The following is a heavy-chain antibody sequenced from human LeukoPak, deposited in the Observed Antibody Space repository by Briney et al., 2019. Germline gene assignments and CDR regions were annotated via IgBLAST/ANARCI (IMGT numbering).Heavy chain of an antibody. J-gene: IGHJ4*02. CDR2: ISSSSSNI. V-gene: IGHV3-48*02. D-gene: IGHD3-22*01. CDR1: GFTFSGSS. Sequence: GGSLRLSCAASGFTFSGSSMNWLRQAPGKGREGVSYISSSSSNIYYADSVKGRFTISRDNAKNSLYLQMNRLGEEDTAVYFCARVASTGYFDADCWGQGILVTVSS. CDR3: ARVASTGYFDADC.